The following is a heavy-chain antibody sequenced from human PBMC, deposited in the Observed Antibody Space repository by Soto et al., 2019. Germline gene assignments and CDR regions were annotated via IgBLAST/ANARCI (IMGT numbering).Heavy chain of an antibody. D-gene: IGHD3-16*02. V-gene: IGHV3-30-3*01. CDR1: GFTFSSYA. CDR3: ARGEVSARKHYGMDV. CDR2: ISYDGSNK. J-gene: IGHJ6*02. Sequence: QVQLVESGGGVVQPGRSLRLSCAASGFTFSSYAMHWVRQAPGKGLEWVAIISYDGSNKYYADSVKGRFTISRDNSKNTVYLQMNSLRAEDTAVYYCARGEVSARKHYGMDVWGQGTTVTVSS.